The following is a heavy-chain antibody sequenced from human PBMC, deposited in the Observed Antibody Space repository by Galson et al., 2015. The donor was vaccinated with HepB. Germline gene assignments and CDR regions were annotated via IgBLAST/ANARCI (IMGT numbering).Heavy chain of an antibody. V-gene: IGHV3-33*01. CDR3: ARGRGLAAAGHLDY. D-gene: IGHD6-13*01. CDR1: GFTFSSYG. CDR2: IWYDGSNK. J-gene: IGHJ4*02. Sequence: SLRLSCAASGFTFSSYGMHWVRQAPGKGLEWVAVIWYDGSNKYYADSVKGRFTISRDNSKNTLYLQMNSLRAEDTAVYYCARGRGLAAAGHLDYWGQGTLVTVSS.